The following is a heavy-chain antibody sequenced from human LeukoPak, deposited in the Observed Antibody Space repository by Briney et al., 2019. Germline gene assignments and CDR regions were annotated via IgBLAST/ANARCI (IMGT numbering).Heavy chain of an antibody. Sequence: SVKVSCKASGGTFSSYAISWVRQAPGQGLEWMGGIIPIFGTANYAQKFQGRVTITTDESTSTAYTELSSLRSEDTAVYYCARHSSGWYLFDYWGQGTLVTVSS. V-gene: IGHV1-69*05. CDR2: IIPIFGTA. CDR3: ARHSSGWYLFDY. D-gene: IGHD6-19*01. J-gene: IGHJ4*02. CDR1: GGTFSSYA.